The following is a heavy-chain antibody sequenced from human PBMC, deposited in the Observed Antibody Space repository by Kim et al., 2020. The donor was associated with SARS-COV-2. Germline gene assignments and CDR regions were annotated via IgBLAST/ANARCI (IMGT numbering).Heavy chain of an antibody. Sequence: ASVKVSCKASGYTFTSYAMHWVRQAPGQRLEWMGWINAGNGNTKYSQKFQGRVTITRDTSASTAYMELSSLGSEDTAVYYCARERRYNWHYEWFDPWGQGTLVTVSS. CDR2: INAGNGNT. D-gene: IGHD1-7*01. J-gene: IGHJ5*02. CDR1: GYTFTSYA. CDR3: ARERRYNWHYEWFDP. V-gene: IGHV1-3*01.